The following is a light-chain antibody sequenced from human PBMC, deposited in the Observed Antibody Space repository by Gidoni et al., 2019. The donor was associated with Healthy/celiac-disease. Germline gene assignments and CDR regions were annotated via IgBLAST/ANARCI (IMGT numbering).Light chain of an antibody. V-gene: IGKV3-15*01. Sequence: EIVMTPSPATLSVSPGERATLSCRASQSVSSNLAWYQQKPGQAPRLLIYGAYTRATGIPARFSGSGSGTELTLTISSMQSEDFAVYYCQQYNNWPPKSSFGQGTKLEIK. J-gene: IGKJ2*04. CDR2: GAY. CDR1: QSVSSN. CDR3: QQYNNWPPKSS.